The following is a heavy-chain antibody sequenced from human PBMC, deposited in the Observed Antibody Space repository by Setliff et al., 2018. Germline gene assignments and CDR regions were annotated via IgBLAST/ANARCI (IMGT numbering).Heavy chain of an antibody. Sequence: SETLSLTCTVSGDSISSRPFYWGWFRQPAGKELEWIGQIYTSWSTIYNPSLKSRVTILLDTSKNQFSLTLTSVTAADTAVYYCARDTSSDWAAWFDPWSQGILVTVSS. J-gene: IGHJ5*02. D-gene: IGHD3-22*01. CDR2: IYTSWST. V-gene: IGHV4-61*09. CDR1: GDSISSRPFY. CDR3: ARDTSSDWAAWFDP.